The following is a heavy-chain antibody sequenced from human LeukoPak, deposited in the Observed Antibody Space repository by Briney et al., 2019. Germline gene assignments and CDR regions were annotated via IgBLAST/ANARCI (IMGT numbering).Heavy chain of an antibody. CDR1: GFTFSSFA. J-gene: IGHJ6*03. Sequence: GGSLRLSCAASGFTFSSFAVSWVRQAPGKGLEWVSAISGSGSSTYYADSVKGRFTISRDNAKNSLYLQMNSLRAEDTALYYCARDPMGYYYMDVWGKGTTVTVSS. CDR2: ISGSGSST. CDR3: ARDPMGYYYMDV. D-gene: IGHD3-10*01. V-gene: IGHV3-23*01.